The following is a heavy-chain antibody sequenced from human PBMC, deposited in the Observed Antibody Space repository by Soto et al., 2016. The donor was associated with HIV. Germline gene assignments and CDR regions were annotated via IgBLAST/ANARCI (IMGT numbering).Heavy chain of an antibody. CDR2: ISGDDRKT. V-gene: IGHV3-43*02. D-gene: IGHD3-3*02. CDR3: AKDIFKVGRGFNI. J-gene: IGHJ3*02. CDR1: RFKFDDYG. Sequence: EVQVVESGEAWYSLGSLRLSCATSRFKFDDYGMHWVRQAPGKGLEWVSLISGDDRKTYYADSVKGRFSVSRDKRKNSLSLLMDSLTADDTALYYCAKDIFKVGRGFNIWGQGTLVIVSS.